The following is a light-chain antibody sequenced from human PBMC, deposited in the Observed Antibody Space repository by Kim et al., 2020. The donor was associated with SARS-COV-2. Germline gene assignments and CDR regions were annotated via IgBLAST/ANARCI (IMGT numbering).Light chain of an antibody. CDR2: DAS. Sequence: LSPGERATPSCRASQCVRCYLARYQQKPGQAPRLLIYDASNRATGIPARFSGSVSGTDLTLTISSLEPEEFAVYDRQQRSNWPLTSGGGTKVDIK. V-gene: IGKV3-11*01. CDR3: QQRSNWPLT. CDR1: QCVRCY. J-gene: IGKJ4*01.